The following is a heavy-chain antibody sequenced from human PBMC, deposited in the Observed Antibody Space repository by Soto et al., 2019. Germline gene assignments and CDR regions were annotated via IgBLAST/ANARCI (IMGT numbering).Heavy chain of an antibody. CDR3: ARRGSGSYSDY. CDR2: IYFSGIT. Sequence: SETLSLTCTVSGGSISSYYWGWIRQPPGKGLEWIGSIYFSGITYYNPSLKSRVSISLDTSKTQFSLKLSSVTAADTAVYYCARRGSGSYSDYWGQGTLVTVSS. CDR1: GGSISSYY. V-gene: IGHV4-39*01. J-gene: IGHJ4*02. D-gene: IGHD3-10*01.